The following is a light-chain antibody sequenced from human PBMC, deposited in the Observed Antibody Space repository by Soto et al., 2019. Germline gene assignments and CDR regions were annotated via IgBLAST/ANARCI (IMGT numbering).Light chain of an antibody. V-gene: IGKV2-28*01. Sequence: DIVMTQSPLSLPVTPGEPASISCRSSQSLLHSNGYNYLDWYLQKPGQSPLLLIYLGSSRASGVPDRFSGSGSGTDFTLKISRVEAEDVGVYYCMQALQTPRTFGQGTKVEIK. J-gene: IGKJ1*01. CDR2: LGS. CDR3: MQALQTPRT. CDR1: QSLLHSNGYNY.